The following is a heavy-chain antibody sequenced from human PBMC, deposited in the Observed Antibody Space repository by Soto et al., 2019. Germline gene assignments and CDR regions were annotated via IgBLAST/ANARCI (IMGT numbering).Heavy chain of an antibody. V-gene: IGHV4-38-2*01. D-gene: IGHD2-2*01. J-gene: IGHJ6*02. CDR3: TRVYCSTTSCFINGMDF. CDR1: GYSITSGYH. CDR2: ISHSGTT. Sequence: SDTLSFTWAFAGYSITSGYHWGWIRPPPRKGLEWIGTISHSGTTYYNPSLKSRVTISIDTSKNQLSLKLTSVTAADTALYYCTRVYCSTTSCFINGMDFWGQGTMVTVSS.